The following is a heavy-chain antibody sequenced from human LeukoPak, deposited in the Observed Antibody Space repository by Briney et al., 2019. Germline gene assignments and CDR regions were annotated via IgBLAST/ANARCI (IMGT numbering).Heavy chain of an antibody. CDR1: GFTFRSYW. J-gene: IGHJ4*02. CDR2: IKQDGSEK. CDR3: ARDGLLWFFDY. Sequence: GGSLRLSCAASGFTFRSYWMSWVRQAPGKGLEWVANIKQDGSEKYYVDSVKGRFTISRDNAKNSLYLQMNSLRAEDTAVYYCARDGLLWFFDYWGQGTLVTVSS. D-gene: IGHD3-10*01. V-gene: IGHV3-7*01.